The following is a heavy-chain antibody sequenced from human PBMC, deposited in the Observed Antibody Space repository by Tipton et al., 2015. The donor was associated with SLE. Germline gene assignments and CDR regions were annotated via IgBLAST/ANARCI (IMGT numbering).Heavy chain of an antibody. J-gene: IGHJ4*02. CDR2: IVPIIGTA. CDR1: GYSFTTYD. V-gene: IGHV1-69*05. CDR3: AREYNYGKFDY. Sequence: QLVQSGAEVKKPGASVKVSCEASGYSFTTYDINWVRQAAGQGLEWMGAIVPIIGTANYAQNFQGRVSITTNESTSTAYMELSSLRSDDTAMYYCAREYNYGKFDYWGLGTLVTVSP. D-gene: IGHD5-24*01.